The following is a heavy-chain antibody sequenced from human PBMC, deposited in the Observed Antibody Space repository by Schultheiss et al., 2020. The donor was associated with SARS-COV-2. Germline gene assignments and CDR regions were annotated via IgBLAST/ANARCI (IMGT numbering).Heavy chain of an antibody. CDR3: AVSIAATDAFDY. V-gene: IGHV3-53*05. CDR1: GFTVSSNY. D-gene: IGHD5-12*01. Sequence: GGSLRLSCAASGFTVSSNYMSWVRQAPGKGLEWVSVIYSGGSTYYADSVKGRFTISRDTSKNTLYLQMNSLRAEDTAVYYCAVSIAATDAFDYWGQGTLVTVSS. CDR2: IYSGGST. J-gene: IGHJ4*02.